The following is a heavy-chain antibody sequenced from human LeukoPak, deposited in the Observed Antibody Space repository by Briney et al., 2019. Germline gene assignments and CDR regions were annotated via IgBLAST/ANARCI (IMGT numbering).Heavy chain of an antibody. CDR2: ISAYNGNA. CDR1: GYTFTSFG. CDR3: ARDATPYCYGSASYFFVH. J-gene: IGHJ5*02. Sequence: ASVKVSCKASGYTFTSFGVNWVRQAPGQGLEWMGWISAYNGNASYVQTYEGRVTMTTETSTSTAYMELRNLTSDDTAVYYCARDATPYCYGSASYFFVHWGQGTLVTVSS. V-gene: IGHV1-18*01. D-gene: IGHD3-10*01.